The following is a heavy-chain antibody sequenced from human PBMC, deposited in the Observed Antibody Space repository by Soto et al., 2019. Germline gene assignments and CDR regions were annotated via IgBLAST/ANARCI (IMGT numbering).Heavy chain of an antibody. CDR3: ARDPDYTHHYFDY. V-gene: IGHV3-33*01. D-gene: IGHD4-4*01. J-gene: IGHJ4*02. CDR1: GFTFSSYG. CDR2: IWYDGSNK. Sequence: GGSLRLSCAASGFTFSSYGMHWVRQAPGKGLEWVAVIWYDGSNKYYADSVKGRFTISRDNSKNTLYLQMNSLRAEDTAVYYCARDPDYTHHYFDYWGQGTLVTVSS.